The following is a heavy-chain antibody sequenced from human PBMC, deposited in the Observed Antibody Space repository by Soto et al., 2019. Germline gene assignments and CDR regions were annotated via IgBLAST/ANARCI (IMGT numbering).Heavy chain of an antibody. V-gene: IGHV4-59*01. J-gene: IGHJ5*02. CDR1: GGSISSYY. Sequence: QVQLQESGPGLVKPSETLSLTCTVSGGSISSYYWSWIRQPPGKGLEWIGYIYYNGSTNYNPSLTSRVTISVETSKNQFSLKLRSVTAADTAVYYCARAYYDFWSGYWRWFDPWGQGTLVTVSS. CDR2: IYYNGST. CDR3: ARAYYDFWSGYWRWFDP. D-gene: IGHD3-3*01.